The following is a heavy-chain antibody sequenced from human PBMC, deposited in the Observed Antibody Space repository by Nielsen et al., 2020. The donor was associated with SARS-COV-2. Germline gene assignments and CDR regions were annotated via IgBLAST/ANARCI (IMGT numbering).Heavy chain of an antibody. Sequence: GESLKISCAASGFTVSSNYMSWVRQATGKGLEWVSAIGTAGDTYYPGSVKGRFTISRENAKNSLYLQMNSLRAGDTAVYYCARALRYGGNPVDAFDIWGQGTMVTVSS. CDR2: IGTAGDT. J-gene: IGHJ3*02. CDR3: ARALRYGGNPVDAFDI. CDR1: GFTVSSNY. D-gene: IGHD4-23*01. V-gene: IGHV3-13*04.